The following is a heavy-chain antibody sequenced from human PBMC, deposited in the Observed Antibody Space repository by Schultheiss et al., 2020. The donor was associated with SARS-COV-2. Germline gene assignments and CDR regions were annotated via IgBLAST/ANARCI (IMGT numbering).Heavy chain of an antibody. J-gene: IGHJ6*02. V-gene: IGHV1-18*01. CDR2: ISSEHGNA. CDR1: GGTFSSYA. D-gene: IGHD2-15*01. Sequence: ASVKVSCKASGGTFSSYAISWVRQAPGQGLEWMGWISSEHGNANYAQKLQGRVSMTTDSSTNTAYMELRSLRSDDTAVYYCARDERTEGGVSYYGMDVWGQGTTVTVSS. CDR3: ARDERTEGGVSYYGMDV.